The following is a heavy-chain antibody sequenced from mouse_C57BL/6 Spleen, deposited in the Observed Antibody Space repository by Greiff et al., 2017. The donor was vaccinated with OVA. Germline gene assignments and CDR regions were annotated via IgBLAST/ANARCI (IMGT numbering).Heavy chain of an antibody. V-gene: IGHV10-1*01. D-gene: IGHD2-2*01. CDR3: VRQRSLYGYDAHYAMDY. CDR2: IRSKSNNYAT. J-gene: IGHJ4*01. Sequence: EVQLQQSGGGLVQPKGSLKLSCAASGFSFNTYAMNWVRQAPGKGLEWVARIRSKSNNYATYYADSVKDRFTISRDDSESMLYLQMNNLKTEDTAMYYCVRQRSLYGYDAHYAMDYWGQGTSVTVSS. CDR1: GFSFNTYA.